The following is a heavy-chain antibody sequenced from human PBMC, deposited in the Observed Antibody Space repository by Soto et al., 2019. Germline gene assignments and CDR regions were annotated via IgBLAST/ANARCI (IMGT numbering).Heavy chain of an antibody. CDR3: ARDPWAAARPLK. Sequence: QVQLQESGPGLVKPSETLSLTCTVSGDSVSSGSYYWSWIRQPPGKGLEWIGYIYYSGNTNYNPSLKSRVSISLATSKNQYSLKLSSVTAADTAVYYCARDPWAAARPLKWGQGTLVTVSS. CDR2: IYYSGNT. V-gene: IGHV4-61*01. CDR1: GDSVSSGSYY. D-gene: IGHD6-6*01. J-gene: IGHJ4*02.